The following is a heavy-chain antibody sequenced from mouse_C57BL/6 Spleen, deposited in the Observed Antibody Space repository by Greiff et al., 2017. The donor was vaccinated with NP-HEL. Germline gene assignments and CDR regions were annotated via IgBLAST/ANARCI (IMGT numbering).Heavy chain of an antibody. J-gene: IGHJ2*01. D-gene: IGHD1-1*01. CDR2: IYPGDGDT. CDR3: ARSPVSSYGNDY. V-gene: IGHV1-80*01. CDR1: GYAFSSYW. Sequence: VQLQQSGAELVKPGASVKISCKASGYAFSSYWMNWVKQRPGKGLEWIGQIYPGDGDTNYNGKVKGKATLTADKSSSTAYMQLSSLTSEDSAVYFCARSPVSSYGNDYWGQGTTLTVSS.